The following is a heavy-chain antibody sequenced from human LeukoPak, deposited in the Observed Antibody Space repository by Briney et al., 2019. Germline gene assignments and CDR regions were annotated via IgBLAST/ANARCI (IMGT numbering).Heavy chain of an antibody. CDR3: AKDGLYYDGSAHVYYFDY. CDR2: ITGSGDYT. J-gene: IGHJ4*02. D-gene: IGHD3-22*01. CDR1: GFTFSGYT. Sequence: GGSLRLSCAASGFTFSGYTMTWVRQAPGKGLEWVSSITGSGDYTYYIDSVKGRFTISRDNSKNILYLQMNSLRGEDTALYYCAKDGLYYDGSAHVYYFDYWGQGTLVAVSS. V-gene: IGHV3-23*01.